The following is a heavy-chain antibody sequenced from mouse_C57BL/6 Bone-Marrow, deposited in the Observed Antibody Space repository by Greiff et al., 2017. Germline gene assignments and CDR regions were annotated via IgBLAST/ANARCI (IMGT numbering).Heavy chain of an antibody. Sequence: EVQLQQSGTVLARPGASVKMSCKTSGYTFTSYWMHWVKQRPGQGLEWIGAIYPGNSDTRYNQKFKGKAKLTAVTSASTAYMELSSLTNAESAVYYCTSRHLIPGFAYWGQETLVTVSA. CDR3: TSRHLIPGFAY. J-gene: IGHJ3*01. CDR1: GYTFTSYW. V-gene: IGHV1-5*01. CDR2: IYPGNSDT.